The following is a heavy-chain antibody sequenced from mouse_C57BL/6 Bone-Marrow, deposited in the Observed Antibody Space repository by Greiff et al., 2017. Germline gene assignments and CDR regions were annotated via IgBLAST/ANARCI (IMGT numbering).Heavy chain of an antibody. CDR2: ISDGGSYT. Sequence: EVHLVESGGGLVKPGGSLKLSCAASGFTFSSYAMSWVRQTPEKRLEWVATISDGGSYTYYPDNVKGRFTISRDNAKNNPYLQMSHLKSEDTAMYYCAREDWDGDAMDYWGQGTSVTVSS. D-gene: IGHD4-1*01. CDR3: AREDWDGDAMDY. CDR1: GFTFSSYA. J-gene: IGHJ4*01. V-gene: IGHV5-4*01.